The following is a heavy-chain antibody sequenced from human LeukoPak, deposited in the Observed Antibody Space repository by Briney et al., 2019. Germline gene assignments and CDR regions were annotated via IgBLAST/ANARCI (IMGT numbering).Heavy chain of an antibody. CDR2: ISYDGSNK. CDR1: GFTFSSYA. CDR3: ARDRRRELNNWFDP. Sequence: GGSLRLSCAASGFTFSSYAMPWVRQAPGKGLEWVAVISYDGSNKYYADSVKGRFTISRDNSKNTLYLQMNSLRAEDTAVYYCARDRRRELNNWFDPWGQGTLVTVSS. D-gene: IGHD1-26*01. J-gene: IGHJ5*02. V-gene: IGHV3-30-3*01.